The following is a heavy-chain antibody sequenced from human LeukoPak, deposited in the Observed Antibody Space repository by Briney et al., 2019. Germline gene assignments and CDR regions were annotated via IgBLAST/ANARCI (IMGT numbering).Heavy chain of an antibody. J-gene: IGHJ2*01. Sequence: SETLSLTCTVSGGSISSGYYYWTWIRQHPGKGLEWVGYIDYTGSAYYNPSLKSRATISVDTSKNQFSLKMSSVSAADTAVYYCARAVLTPSGYVWHFDLWGRGTLVSVSS. CDR2: IDYTGSA. V-gene: IGHV4-31*03. D-gene: IGHD3-3*01. CDR1: GGSISSGYYY. CDR3: ARAVLTPSGYVWHFDL.